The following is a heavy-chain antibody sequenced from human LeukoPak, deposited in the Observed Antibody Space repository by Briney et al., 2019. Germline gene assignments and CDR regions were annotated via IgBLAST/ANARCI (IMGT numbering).Heavy chain of an antibody. Sequence: PGRSLRLSCAASGFTFKTYAMHWVRQAPGKGLEWVAVLLFDSTNEHYADSVKGRFTISRDNSKNTLYLQMDSLRVEDTAIYYCARDHVLRSGGPIGYFDYWGQGTLVSVSS. V-gene: IGHV3-30*04. J-gene: IGHJ4*02. CDR3: ARDHVLRSGGPIGYFDY. D-gene: IGHD3-16*02. CDR2: LLFDSTNE. CDR1: GFTFKTYA.